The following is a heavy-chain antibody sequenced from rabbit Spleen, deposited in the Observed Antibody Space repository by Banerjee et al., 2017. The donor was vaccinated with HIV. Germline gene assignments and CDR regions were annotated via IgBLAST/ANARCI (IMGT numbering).Heavy chain of an antibody. CDR3: ARRNYGYYDL. CDR1: GFTLSSYY. J-gene: IGHJ4*01. Sequence: QLEESAGGLVQPGGSLKLSCKASGFTLSSYYMNWVRQAPGKGLEWIGYIDPVFGITYYANWVNGRFSISRENAQNTVLLQMTSLTAADTATYFCARRNYGYYDLWGPGTLVTVS. V-gene: IGHV1S7*01. CDR2: IDPVFGIT. D-gene: IGHD1-1*01.